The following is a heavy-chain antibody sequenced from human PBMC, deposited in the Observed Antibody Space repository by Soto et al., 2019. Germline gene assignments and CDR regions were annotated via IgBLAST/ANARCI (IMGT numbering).Heavy chain of an antibody. CDR3: TFILEGVGSSSFYYNNGRDV. D-gene: IGHD6-6*01. CDR2: IDGSDSYT. V-gene: IGHV5-10-1*01. J-gene: IGHJ6*02. Sequence: PGECLKISCRGSGYSFTSFWISWVRQMPGKGLEWVGRIDGSDSYTNYSPSFQGHGTISADKSISTAYLQWSSLKASDTAMYYCTFILEGVGSSSFYYNNGRDVRVQGTTFTVSS. CDR1: GYSFTSFW.